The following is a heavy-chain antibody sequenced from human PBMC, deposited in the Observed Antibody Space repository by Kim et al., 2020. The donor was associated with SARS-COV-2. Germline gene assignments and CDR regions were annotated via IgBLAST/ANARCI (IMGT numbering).Heavy chain of an antibody. V-gene: IGHV3-23*01. J-gene: IGHJ4*02. Sequence: ADSEKGRFTISRDNSKNALYLQMNGLRAEDTAVYYWANLGGSSGWKAVDYWGQGTLVTVSS. CDR3: ANLGGSSGWKAVDY. D-gene: IGHD6-19*01.